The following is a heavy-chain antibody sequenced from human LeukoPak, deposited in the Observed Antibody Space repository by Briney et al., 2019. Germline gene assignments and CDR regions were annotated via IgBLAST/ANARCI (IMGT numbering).Heavy chain of an antibody. J-gene: IGHJ3*02. Sequence: ASVKVSCKAPGDTLSNYGISWMRQAPGQGLEWMGWINPNSGGTNYAQKFQGRVTMTRDTSISTAYMELSRLRSDDTAVYYCARDTTTSRDAFDIWGQGTMVTVSS. CDR2: INPNSGGT. D-gene: IGHD1-1*01. CDR3: ARDTTTSRDAFDI. CDR1: GDTLSNYG. V-gene: IGHV1-2*02.